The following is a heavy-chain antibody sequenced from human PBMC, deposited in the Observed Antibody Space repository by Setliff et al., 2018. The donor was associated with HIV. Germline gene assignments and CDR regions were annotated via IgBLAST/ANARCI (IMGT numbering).Heavy chain of an antibody. CDR1: GFSFSNVW. CDR2: IRSKTAGGTI. J-gene: IGHJ3*02. D-gene: IGHD3-10*01. Sequence: GGSLRLSCAASGFSFSNVWMSWVRQAPGKGLEWVGRIRSKTAGGTIEYAAPVKGRFTISRDDSENTLYLQMNSLKTEDTAEYYCASDRVDGSENYYNAFDIWGQGTMVTV. CDR3: ASDRVDGSENYYNAFDI. V-gene: IGHV3-15*01.